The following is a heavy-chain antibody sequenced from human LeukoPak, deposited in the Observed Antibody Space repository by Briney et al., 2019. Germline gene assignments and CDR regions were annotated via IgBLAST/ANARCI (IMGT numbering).Heavy chain of an antibody. J-gene: IGHJ4*02. D-gene: IGHD3-10*01. CDR2: INPHNGGT. V-gene: IGHV1-2*02. CDR3: AREMGRRFGDPQDY. CDR1: GYTFTGYF. Sequence: GASVKVSCKTSGYTFTGYFIHWVRQAPGHGFEWMGWINPHNGGTNLAQKFQGRVTMTRDTSISTVYMDLSRLRPDETAVYYCAREMGRRFGDPQDYWGQGTLVTVSS.